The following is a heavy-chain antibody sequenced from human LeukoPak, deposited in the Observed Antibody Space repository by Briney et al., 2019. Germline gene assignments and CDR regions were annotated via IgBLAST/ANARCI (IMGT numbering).Heavy chain of an antibody. CDR1: GYSISSGYY. Sequence: PSETLSLTCSVSGYSISSGYYWSWIRQPPGKGLEWIGEINHSGSTNYNPSLKSRVTIAVDTSKNQFSLKLSSVTAADTAVYYCARGLGSGSYYHYWGQGTLVTVSS. D-gene: IGHD3-10*01. J-gene: IGHJ4*02. CDR2: INHSGST. CDR3: ARGLGSGSYYHY. V-gene: IGHV4-38-2*02.